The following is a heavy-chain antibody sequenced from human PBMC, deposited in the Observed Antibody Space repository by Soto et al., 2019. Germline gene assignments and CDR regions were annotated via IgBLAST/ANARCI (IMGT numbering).Heavy chain of an antibody. Sequence: GGSLRLSCAASVFTVSSNYMSWVRQSPGKGLEWVSVIYSGGSTYYADSVKGRFTISRDNSKNTLYLQMNSLRAEDTAVYYCARVQGYYYDSSGYRHYYYYGMDVWGQGTTVTVSS. CDR1: VFTVSSNY. V-gene: IGHV3-53*01. CDR3: ARVQGYYYDSSGYRHYYYYGMDV. CDR2: IYSGGST. D-gene: IGHD3-22*01. J-gene: IGHJ6*02.